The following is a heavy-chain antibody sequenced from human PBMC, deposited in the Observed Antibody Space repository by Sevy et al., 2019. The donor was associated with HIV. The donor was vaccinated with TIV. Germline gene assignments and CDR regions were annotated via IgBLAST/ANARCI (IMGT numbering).Heavy chain of an antibody. Sequence: GGSLRLSCAASGFTLSSYNMNWVRQAPGKGLEWVSAIYSGGNTYYADSVKGRFTISRDNSKNTVYLQINGLRAEDTAFYYCARETLSGYNVWGQGTLVTVSS. CDR1: GFTLSSYN. D-gene: IGHD5-12*01. CDR2: IYSGGNT. CDR3: ARETLSGYNV. J-gene: IGHJ4*02. V-gene: IGHV3-53*01.